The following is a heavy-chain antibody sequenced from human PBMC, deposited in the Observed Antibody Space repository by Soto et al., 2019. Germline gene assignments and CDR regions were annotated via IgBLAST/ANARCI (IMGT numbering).Heavy chain of an antibody. Sequence: TWIRQPPGKALEWLALIDWDDDKYYSTSLKTRLTISKDTSKNQVVLTMTNMDPVDTATYYCARIPALRCDAFDIWGQGTMVTVSS. CDR3: ARIPALRCDAFDI. J-gene: IGHJ3*02. V-gene: IGHV2-70*01. CDR2: IDWDDDK.